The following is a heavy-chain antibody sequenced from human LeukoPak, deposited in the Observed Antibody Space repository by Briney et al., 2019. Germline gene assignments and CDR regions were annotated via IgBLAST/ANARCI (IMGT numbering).Heavy chain of an antibody. V-gene: IGHV1-46*01. J-gene: IGHJ4*02. Sequence: ASVKVSCKASGYTFTGYYMHWVRQAPGQGLEWMGIINPSGGSTSYAQKFQGRVTMTRDTSTSTVYMELSSLRSEDTAVYYCAREERGPITFGGVIVIYSYFDYWGQGTLVTVSS. D-gene: IGHD3-16*02. CDR1: GYTFTGYY. CDR2: INPSGGST. CDR3: AREERGPITFGGVIVIYSYFDY.